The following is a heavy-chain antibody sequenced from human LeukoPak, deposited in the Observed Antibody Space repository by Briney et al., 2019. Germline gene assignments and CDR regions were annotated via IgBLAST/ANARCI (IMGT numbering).Heavy chain of an antibody. CDR1: GYTFTGYY. CDR3: ARDRRRVLLWFGETGYFDY. Sequence: ASVKVSCKASGYTFTGYYMHWVRQAPGQGLEWMGWINPNSGGTNYAQKFQGRVTMTRDTSISTAYMELSRLRSDDTAVCYCARDRRRVLLWFGETGYFDYWGRGTLVTVSS. J-gene: IGHJ4*02. V-gene: IGHV1-2*02. CDR2: INPNSGGT. D-gene: IGHD3-10*01.